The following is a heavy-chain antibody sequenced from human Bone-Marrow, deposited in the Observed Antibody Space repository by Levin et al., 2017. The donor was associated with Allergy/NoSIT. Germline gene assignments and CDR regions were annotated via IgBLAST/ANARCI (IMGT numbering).Heavy chain of an antibody. J-gene: IGHJ6*03. CDR2: ITGGGGGT. CDR1: RFTFSNYA. Sequence: GESLKISCAASRFTFSNYAVSWVRQAPGKGLEWVSTITGGGGGTYYADSVKGRFTISRDNSKSTLYLQMNSLRAEDTAVYYGAKGGGSSNYYYMDVWGKGTTVTVSS. D-gene: IGHD3-16*01. V-gene: IGHV3-23*01. CDR3: AKGGGSSNYYYMDV.